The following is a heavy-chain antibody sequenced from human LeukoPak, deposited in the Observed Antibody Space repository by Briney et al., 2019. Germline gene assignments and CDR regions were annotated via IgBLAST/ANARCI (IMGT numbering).Heavy chain of an antibody. D-gene: IGHD3-16*01. J-gene: IGHJ4*02. CDR1: GFNLRGHW. V-gene: IGHV3-7*04. CDR3: VRGGRTFDY. CDR2: IKEDGSVT. Sequence: GGSLRLSCAASGFNLRGHWMSWVRQSPGKGLEWVANIKEDGSVTNYVDSVKGRFTISRDNAKNSLYLQMDSLRVEDTAVYYCVRGGRTFDYWGQGTLVTVSS.